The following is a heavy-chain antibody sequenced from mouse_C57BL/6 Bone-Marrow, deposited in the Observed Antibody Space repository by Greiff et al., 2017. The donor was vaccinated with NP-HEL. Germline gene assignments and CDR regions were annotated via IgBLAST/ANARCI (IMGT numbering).Heavy chain of an antibody. CDR3: ARGGNYYWYFDV. V-gene: IGHV1-63*01. Sequence: QVQLQQSGAELVRPGTSVKMSCKASGYTFTNYWIGWAKQRPGHGLEWIGDIYPGGGYTNYNEKFKGKATLTADKSSSTACMQFSSLTSEDSAIYYCARGGNYYWYFDVWGTGTTVTVSS. CDR2: IYPGGGYT. D-gene: IGHD2-1*01. CDR1: GYTFTNYW. J-gene: IGHJ1*03.